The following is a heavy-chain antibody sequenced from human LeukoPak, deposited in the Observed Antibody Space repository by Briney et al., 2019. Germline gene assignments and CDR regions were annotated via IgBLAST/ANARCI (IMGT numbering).Heavy chain of an antibody. Sequence: SETLSLTCAVYGGSFCGYYWSGIREPPGKGLEGIGEINHSGSTNYNPSLKSRATISVDTSKNQFSLKLSFVTAADTAVYYCARGGQWLRSPQLDYWGQGTLVTVSS. D-gene: IGHD5-12*01. V-gene: IGHV4-34*01. CDR1: GGSFCGYY. J-gene: IGHJ4*02. CDR2: INHSGST. CDR3: ARGGQWLRSPQLDY.